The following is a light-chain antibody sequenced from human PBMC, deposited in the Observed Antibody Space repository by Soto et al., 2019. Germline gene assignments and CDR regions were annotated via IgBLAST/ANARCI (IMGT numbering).Light chain of an antibody. J-gene: IGLJ3*02. Sequence: QSVLTQPPSVSEAPRQRVTISCSGSSSNIGNNAVNWYQQLPGKAPKLLIYYDDLLPSGVSDRFSGSKSGTSASLAISGLQFEDEADYYCAAWDDSLNDPVFGGGTKLTVL. V-gene: IGLV1-36*01. CDR3: AAWDDSLNDPV. CDR2: YDD. CDR1: SSNIGNNA.